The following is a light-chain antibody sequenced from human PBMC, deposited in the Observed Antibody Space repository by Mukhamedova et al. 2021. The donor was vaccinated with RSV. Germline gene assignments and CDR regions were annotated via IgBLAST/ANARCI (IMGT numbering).Light chain of an antibody. V-gene: IGLV6-57*01. CDR3: QSYDSANHVI. Sequence: GSIASNYVQWYQQRPGSSPTNVIFEDSLRPSGVPDRFSGSIDSPSNSASLPIPGLTTEDEADYYCQSYDSANHVIFGGGTKLTV. CDR1: GSIASNY. J-gene: IGLJ2*01. CDR2: EDS.